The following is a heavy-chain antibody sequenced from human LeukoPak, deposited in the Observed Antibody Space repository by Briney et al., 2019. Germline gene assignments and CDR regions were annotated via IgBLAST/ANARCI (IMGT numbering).Heavy chain of an antibody. CDR1: GGSISSGDYN. V-gene: IGHV4-30-4*01. D-gene: IGHD3/OR15-3a*01. CDR2: IYYSGST. Sequence: SETLSLTSTVSGGSISSGDYNWTWIRQPPGKGLEWIGYIYYSGSTYYNPSLKSRIITSIDTSKNQFSLQLSSVTAADTAVYYCARGLGGWFDPWGQGALVTVSS. CDR3: ARGLGGWFDP. J-gene: IGHJ5*02.